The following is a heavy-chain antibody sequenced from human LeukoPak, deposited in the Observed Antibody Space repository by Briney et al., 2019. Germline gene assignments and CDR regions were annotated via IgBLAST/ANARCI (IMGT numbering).Heavy chain of an antibody. J-gene: IGHJ4*02. CDR1: GGSISSGDYY. V-gene: IGHV4-30-4*01. CDR2: IYYSGST. D-gene: IGHD5-18*01. Sequence: SETLSLTCTVSGGSISSGDYYWSWIRQPPGKGLEWIGYIYYSGSTYYNPSLKSRVTISVDTSKNQSSLKLSSVTAADTAVYYCARGKDTAMVSFDYWGQGTLVTVSS. CDR3: ARGKDTAMVSFDY.